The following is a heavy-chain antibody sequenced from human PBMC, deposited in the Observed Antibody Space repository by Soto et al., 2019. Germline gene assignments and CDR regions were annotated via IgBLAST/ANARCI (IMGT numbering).Heavy chain of an antibody. CDR3: ASTTGPNYDPNAFDI. Sequence: SETLSLTCTVSGGSISSGGYYWSWIRQHPGKGLEWIGYIYYSGSTYYNPSLKSRVTISVDTSKNQFSLKLSSVTAADTAVYYCASTTGPNYDPNAFDIWGQGTMVTVSS. D-gene: IGHD3-22*01. CDR1: GGSISSGGYY. CDR2: IYYSGST. J-gene: IGHJ3*02. V-gene: IGHV4-31*03.